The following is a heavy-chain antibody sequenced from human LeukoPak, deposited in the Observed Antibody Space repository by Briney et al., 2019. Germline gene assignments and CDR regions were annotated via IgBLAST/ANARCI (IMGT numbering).Heavy chain of an antibody. J-gene: IGHJ4*02. CDR2: IYPGDSDT. Sequence: PGESLKISFKGSGYRFTNYWIGWVRQMPGKGLELMGSIYPGDSDTRYSPSFQGQVTISTDKSITTAYLHWSSLKASDTAIYYCARQGVDYSESSAFYYWGQGTLVTVSS. CDR1: GYRFTNYW. V-gene: IGHV5-51*01. CDR3: ARQGVDYSESSAFYY. D-gene: IGHD3-22*01.